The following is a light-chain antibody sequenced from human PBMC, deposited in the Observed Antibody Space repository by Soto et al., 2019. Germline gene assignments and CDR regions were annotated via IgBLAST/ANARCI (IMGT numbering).Light chain of an antibody. Sequence: DIVLTQSPGPLSLSPGERATHSCRASQSVSSSYLAWYQQKPGQAPRLLIYGASSRATGIPDRFSGSGSGTDFTLTISRLEPEDFAVYYCQQYGSSSITFGQGTRLEIK. CDR3: QQYGSSSIT. V-gene: IGKV3-20*01. J-gene: IGKJ5*01. CDR1: QSVSSSY. CDR2: GAS.